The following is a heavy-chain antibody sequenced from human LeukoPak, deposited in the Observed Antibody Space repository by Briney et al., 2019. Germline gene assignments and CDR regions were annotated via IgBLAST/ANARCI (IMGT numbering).Heavy chain of an antibody. V-gene: IGHV1-18*01. CDR2: ISAYSGNT. CDR1: GYTFTSYD. J-gene: IGHJ4*02. CDR3: AKVLGISFAPWDY. Sequence: ASVKVSCKASGYTFTSYDISWVRQAPGQGLEWMGWISAYSGNTNYVQKLQGRVTMTTDTSTSTAYMELRSLRAEDTAVYYCAKVLGISFAPWDYWGQGTLVTVSS. D-gene: IGHD7-27*01.